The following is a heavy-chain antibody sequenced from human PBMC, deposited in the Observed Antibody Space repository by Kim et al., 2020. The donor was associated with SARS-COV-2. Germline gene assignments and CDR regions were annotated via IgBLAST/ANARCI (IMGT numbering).Heavy chain of an antibody. J-gene: IGHJ4*02. D-gene: IGHD3-10*01. Sequence: AAPVKGRFTISRDDSKNTLYLQMNSLKTEDTAVYYCTTPGGRFGELSYGYWGQGTLVTVSS. CDR3: TTPGGRFGELSYGY. V-gene: IGHV3-15*01.